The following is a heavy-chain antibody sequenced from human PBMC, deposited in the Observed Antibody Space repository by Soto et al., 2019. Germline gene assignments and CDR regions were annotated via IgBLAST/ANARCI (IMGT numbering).Heavy chain of an antibody. CDR1: GFSFSSYA. D-gene: IGHD6-13*01. J-gene: IGHJ5*02. CDR2: ISYDGSHK. V-gene: IGHV3-30*18. CDR3: AKVAGVATGGTLGGLDP. Sequence: PGGSLRLSCQPCGFSFSSYAMHWVRQAPGNGVQWVGVISYDGSHKFYVESVKGRFTISRDNSKNTLYLQMPSLTTEDTGIYYCAKVAGVATGGTLGGLDPWGQGTLVTVSS.